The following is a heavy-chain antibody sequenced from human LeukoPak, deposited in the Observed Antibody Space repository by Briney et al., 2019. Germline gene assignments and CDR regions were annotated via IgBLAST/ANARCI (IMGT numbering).Heavy chain of an antibody. J-gene: IGHJ6*03. D-gene: IGHD4-23*01. CDR2: INPSGGST. V-gene: IGHV1-46*01. CDR1: GYTFTSYY. CDR3: ARAPLGADYGGNSGYYYYMDV. Sequence: GASVKVSCKASGYTFTSYYMHWVRQAPGQGLEWMGIINPSGGSTSYAQKFQGRVTMTRDMSTSTVYMELRSLRSDDTAVYYCARAPLGADYGGNSGYYYYMDVWGKGTTVTVSS.